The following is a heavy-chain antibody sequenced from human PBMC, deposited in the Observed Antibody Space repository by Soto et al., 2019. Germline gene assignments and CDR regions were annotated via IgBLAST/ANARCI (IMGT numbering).Heavy chain of an antibody. J-gene: IGHJ4*02. CDR1: GFTLSSYA. CDR2: ISGSGGST. D-gene: IGHD6-19*01. CDR3: AKSLAVAGTEGFDY. V-gene: IGHV3-23*01. Sequence: GGSLILSCAASGFTLSSYAMSWVRQAPGKGLEWVSAISGSGGSTYYADSVKGRFTISRDNSKNTLYLQMNSLRAEDTAVYYCAKSLAVAGTEGFDYWGQGTLVTVSS.